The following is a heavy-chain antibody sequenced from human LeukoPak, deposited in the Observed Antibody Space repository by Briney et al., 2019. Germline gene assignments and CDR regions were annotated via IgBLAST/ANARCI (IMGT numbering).Heavy chain of an antibody. D-gene: IGHD4-17*01. CDR1: GFSFSSYA. CDR3: ARVRDYDYATRYYFDY. V-gene: IGHV3-23*01. CDR2: ISTTGGST. J-gene: IGHJ4*02. Sequence: PGGSLRLSCAASGFSFSSYAMTWVRQAPGKGLEWVSTISTTGGSTYYADSVKGRLTISRDNSKNTLYLQMNSLRAEDTAVYYCARVRDYDYATRYYFDYWGQGTLVTVSS.